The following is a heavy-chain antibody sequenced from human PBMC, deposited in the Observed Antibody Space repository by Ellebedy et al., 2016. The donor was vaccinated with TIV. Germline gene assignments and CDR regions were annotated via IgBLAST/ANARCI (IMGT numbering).Heavy chain of an antibody. J-gene: IGHJ6*02. CDR3: ARVRGTYAYGMDV. V-gene: IGHV3-48*02. CDR1: GLTLSSSR. D-gene: IGHD3-16*01. CDR2: IGTTGNTV. Sequence: PGGSLRLSCAPSGLTLSSSRVNWAGQAQVKGLEWVSCIGTTGNTVYYSDSVKGRFTISRDNAMNSLYLEMNSLVDEDTAVYYCARVRGTYAYGMDVWGQGTTVTVSS.